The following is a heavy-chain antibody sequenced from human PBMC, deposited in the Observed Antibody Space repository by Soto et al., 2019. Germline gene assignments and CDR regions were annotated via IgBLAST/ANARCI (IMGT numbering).Heavy chain of an antibody. Sequence: GGSLRLSCVVSGFTFRSYGMHWVRQAPGKGLVWVALISYDGSSKYYADSVKGRFTISRDNSKNTLYLQMNSLRAEDTAVYYCARDGRVFWSGYYGMDVWGQGTTVTVSS. CDR1: GFTFRSYG. CDR2: ISYDGSSK. D-gene: IGHD3-3*01. CDR3: ARDGRVFWSGYYGMDV. J-gene: IGHJ6*02. V-gene: IGHV3-30*03.